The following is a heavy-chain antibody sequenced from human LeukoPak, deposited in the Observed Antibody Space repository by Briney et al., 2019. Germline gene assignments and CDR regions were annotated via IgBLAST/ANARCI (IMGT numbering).Heavy chain of an antibody. V-gene: IGHV3-30*02. CDR1: GFTFSSFG. CDR2: IPYDESNK. CDR3: AKDNPVLDS. Sequence: GGSLRLSCAASGFTFSSFGMHWVRQAPGKGLEWVSHIPYDESNKYYADSVKGRFNISRDTSKNTLFLQMNSLRVEDTAVYYCAKDNPVLDSWGQGTLVTVSS. J-gene: IGHJ4*02.